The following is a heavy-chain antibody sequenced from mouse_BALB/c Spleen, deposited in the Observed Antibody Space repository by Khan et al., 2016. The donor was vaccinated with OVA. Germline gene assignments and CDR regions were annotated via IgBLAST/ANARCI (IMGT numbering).Heavy chain of an antibody. V-gene: IGHV3-8*02. J-gene: IGHJ3*01. CDR2: IIYTGYT. D-gene: IGHD2-12*01. CDR1: GDSITSGY. Sequence: EVQLQESGPSLVKPSQTLSLTCSVTGDSITSGYWNWIRKFPGNKLEYMGYIIYTGYTYYNPSLPSRISITRHTSTNQYYLQLNSVTDEDTATYYCARSTYRYAFVYWGQGTLVTVSA. CDR3: ARSTYRYAFVY.